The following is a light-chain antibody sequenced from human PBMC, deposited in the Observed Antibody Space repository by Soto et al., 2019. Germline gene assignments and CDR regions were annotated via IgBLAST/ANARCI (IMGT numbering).Light chain of an antibody. CDR2: DNN. J-gene: IGLJ2*01. V-gene: IGLV1-51*01. CDR3: GTWDTRLSVVV. Sequence: QSVLTQPPSVSADPGQKVTISCSGSSSNIVSWYQQLPGTAPKLLIYDNNKRPSGIPDRFSGSKSGTSATLGITGLQTGDEADYYCGTWDTRLSVVVFGGGTKLTVL. CDR1: SSNI.